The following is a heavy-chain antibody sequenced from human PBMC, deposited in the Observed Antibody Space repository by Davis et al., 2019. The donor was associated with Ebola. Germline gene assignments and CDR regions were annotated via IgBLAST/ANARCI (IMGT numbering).Heavy chain of an antibody. D-gene: IGHD6-6*01. CDR2: IAPNTGDT. J-gene: IGHJ4*02. V-gene: IGHV1-2*06. CDR3: AIEYTSSPVGYFFDY. Sequence: ASVKVSCKASGYTFTNYYIHWARQAPGQGPEWMGRIAPNTGDTNFAPKFQGRVTMTRDTSISTAYMELSRLRSDDTAVYYCAIEYTSSPVGYFFDYWGQGSLVTVSP. CDR1: GYTFTNYY.